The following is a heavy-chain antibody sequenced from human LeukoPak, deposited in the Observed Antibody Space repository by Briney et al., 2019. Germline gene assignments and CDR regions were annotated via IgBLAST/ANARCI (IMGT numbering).Heavy chain of an antibody. CDR1: GFTFSSHS. CDR3: ARVVPGTGFFY. CDR2: ISSTSSYI. D-gene: IGHD2-8*02. Sequence: GGSLRLSCAASGFTFSSHSMNWVRQAPGKGLEWVSSISSTSSYIYYADSVKGRFTISRDNAKNSLYLQMNSLRAEDTAVYYCARVVPGTGFFYWGQGTLVTVSS. V-gene: IGHV3-21*01. J-gene: IGHJ4*02.